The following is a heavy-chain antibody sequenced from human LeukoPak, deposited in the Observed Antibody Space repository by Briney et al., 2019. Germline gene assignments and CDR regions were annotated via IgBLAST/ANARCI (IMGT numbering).Heavy chain of an antibody. D-gene: IGHD3-10*01. Sequence: PSETLSLTCAVSGASISSNWWNWVRQPPGKGLEWIGEIHHSGSANYNPSLKSRVTISLDTSKNQFSLKLDSVTAADTAVYYCAREYYYGSGGDYFDYWGQGTLVTVSS. J-gene: IGHJ4*02. CDR3: AREYYYGSGGDYFDY. CDR2: IHHSGSA. CDR1: GASISSNW. V-gene: IGHV4-4*02.